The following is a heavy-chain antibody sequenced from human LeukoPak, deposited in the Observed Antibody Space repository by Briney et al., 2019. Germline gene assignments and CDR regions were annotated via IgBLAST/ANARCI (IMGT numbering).Heavy chain of an antibody. D-gene: IGHD6-19*01. Sequence: GGSLRLSCAASGLTFSTYAMSWVRQTPGKGLEWVSVISGSGGSAYYADSVKGRFTISRDNSKTTLYLQMNSLRAEDTAVYYCAKDLESVAATLDYWGQGTLVTASS. CDR3: AKDLESVAATLDY. CDR2: ISGSGGSA. V-gene: IGHV3-23*01. J-gene: IGHJ4*02. CDR1: GLTFSTYA.